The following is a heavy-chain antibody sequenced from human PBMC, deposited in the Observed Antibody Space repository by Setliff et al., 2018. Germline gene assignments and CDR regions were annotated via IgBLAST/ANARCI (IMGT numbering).Heavy chain of an antibody. CDR3: ASTGRITMIVVVTLDY. D-gene: IGHD3-22*01. J-gene: IGHJ4*02. CDR2: IKQDGSEK. Sequence: GGSLRLSCAASGFTFSTFWMSWVRQAPGKGLEWVANIKQDGSEKYYVDSVKGRFTISRDNAKNSLDLQMDSLRAEDTAVYYCASTGRITMIVVVTLDYWGQGTLVTVSS. V-gene: IGHV3-7*01. CDR1: GFTFSTFW.